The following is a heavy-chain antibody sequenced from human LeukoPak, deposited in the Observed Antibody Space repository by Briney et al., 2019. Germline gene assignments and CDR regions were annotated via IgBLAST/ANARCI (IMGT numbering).Heavy chain of an antibody. CDR1: GFTFSDYY. J-gene: IGHJ4*02. D-gene: IGHD3-10*01. CDR3: ARDGSGNYLELDY. CDR2: ISSSSSYA. Sequence: GGSLRLSCAASGFTFSDYYMSWIRQAPGKGLEWVSYISSSSSYANYADSVKGRFTISRDNAKNSLYLQMNSLRAEDTAVYYCARDGSGNYLELDYWGQGTLVTVSS. V-gene: IGHV3-11*06.